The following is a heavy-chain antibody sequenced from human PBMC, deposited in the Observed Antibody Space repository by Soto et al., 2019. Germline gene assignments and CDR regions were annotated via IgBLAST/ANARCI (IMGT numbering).Heavy chain of an antibody. V-gene: IGHV1-69*06. J-gene: IGHJ4*02. CDR2: IIGVFPTT. D-gene: IGHD5-18*01. CDR1: GGSQA. Sequence: QVQLVQSGAEVKKPGSSVKVSCKTSGGSQATSWVRQAPGHGPEWLGGIIGVFPTTNKAEKFEGRVTITADKSTGTAYMELSRLTSVDTAVYDGATVGPPLAGAFTYGYEGPFDYWGQGILVIVSS. CDR3: ATVGPPLAGAFTYGYEGPFDY.